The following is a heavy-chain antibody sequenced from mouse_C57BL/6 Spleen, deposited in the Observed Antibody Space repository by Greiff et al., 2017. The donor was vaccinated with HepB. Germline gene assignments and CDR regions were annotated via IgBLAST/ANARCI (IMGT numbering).Heavy chain of an antibody. V-gene: IGHV2-6*01. D-gene: IGHD1-1*02. CDR1: GFSLTSYG. CDR3: VRREYYGGGLYAMDY. J-gene: IGHJ4*01. CDR2: IWGVGST. Sequence: VQLQESGPGLVAPSQSLSITCTVSGFSLTSYGVDWVRQSPGKGLEWLGVIWGVGSTNYNSALKSRLSISKDNSKSQVFLKMNSLQTDDTAMYYCVRREYYGGGLYAMDYWGQGTSVTVSS.